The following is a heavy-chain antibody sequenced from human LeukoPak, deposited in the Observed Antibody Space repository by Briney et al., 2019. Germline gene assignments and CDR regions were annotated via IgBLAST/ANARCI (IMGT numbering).Heavy chain of an antibody. CDR2: IYTSGST. D-gene: IGHD6-19*01. CDR3: ARGGGYSSGLSY. J-gene: IGHJ4*02. V-gene: IGHV4-4*07. CDR1: GDSISSYY. Sequence: SETLSLTCTVSGDSISSYYWSWIRQPAGKGLEWIGRIYTSGSTNYNPSLKSRVTISVDTSKNQFSLKLTSVTAADTAVYYCARGGGYSSGLSYWGQGALVTVSS.